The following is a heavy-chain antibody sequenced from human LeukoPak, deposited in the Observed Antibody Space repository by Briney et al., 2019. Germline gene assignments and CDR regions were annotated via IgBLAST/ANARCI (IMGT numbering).Heavy chain of an antibody. V-gene: IGHV4-61*01. CDR1: GGSVSSGSYY. CDR2: IYYSGST. J-gene: IGHJ4*02. D-gene: IGHD1-26*01. CDR3: ARTSGSYAVNY. Sequence: LETLSLTCTVSGGSVSSGSYYWSWIRQPPGKGLEWIGYIYYSGSTNCNPSLKSRVTISVDTSKNQFSLKLSSVTAADTAVYYCARTSGSYAVNYWGQGTLVTVSS.